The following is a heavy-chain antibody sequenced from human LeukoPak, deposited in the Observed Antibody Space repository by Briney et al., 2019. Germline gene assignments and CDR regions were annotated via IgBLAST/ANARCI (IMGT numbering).Heavy chain of an antibody. CDR2: MNPNSGNT. Sequence: ASVKVSCKASGYTFTSYDINWVRQATGQGLEWMEWMNPNSGNTGYAQKFQGRVTITRNTSISTAYMELSSLRSEDTAVYYCARGLDCSSTSCPHNWFDPWGQGTLVTVSS. CDR3: ARGLDCSSTSCPHNWFDP. J-gene: IGHJ5*02. CDR1: GYTFTSYD. V-gene: IGHV1-8*03. D-gene: IGHD2-2*01.